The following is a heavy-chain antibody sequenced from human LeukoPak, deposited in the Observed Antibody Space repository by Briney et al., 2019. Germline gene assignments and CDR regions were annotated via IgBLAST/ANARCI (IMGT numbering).Heavy chain of an antibody. CDR1: GYSFTSYW. J-gene: IGHJ6*02. CDR3: ARHRPYDFWSGYYTRGDYYGMDV. D-gene: IGHD3-3*01. CDR2: IYPGDSDT. Sequence: GESPKISCKGSGYSFTSYWIGWVRQMPGKGLEWMGIIYPGDSDTRYSPSFQGQVTISADKSISTAYLQWSSLKASDTAMYYCARHRPYDFWSGYYTRGDYYGMDVWGQGTTVTVSS. V-gene: IGHV5-51*01.